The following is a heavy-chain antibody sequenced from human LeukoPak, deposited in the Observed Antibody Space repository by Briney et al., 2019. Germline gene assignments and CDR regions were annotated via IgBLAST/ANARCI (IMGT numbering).Heavy chain of an antibody. Sequence: PSETLSLTCAVYGGSFSGYYWSWIRQPPGKGLEWIGEINHSGSTNYNPSLKSRVTISVDTSKNQVSLKLSSVTAADTAVYYCAVGRLWFGETRDYYYYMDVWGKGTTVTVSS. CDR3: AVGRLWFGETRDYYYYMDV. D-gene: IGHD3-10*01. V-gene: IGHV4-34*01. CDR2: INHSGST. CDR1: GGSFSGYY. J-gene: IGHJ6*03.